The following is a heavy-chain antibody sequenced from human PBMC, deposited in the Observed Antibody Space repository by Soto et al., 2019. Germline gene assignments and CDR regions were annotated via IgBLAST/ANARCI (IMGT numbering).Heavy chain of an antibody. D-gene: IGHD2-2*01. CDR1: GGSISSHY. CDR2: IYSSGST. V-gene: IGHV4-59*11. J-gene: IGHJ5*02. Sequence: SETLSLTCTVSGGSISSHYWSWIRQPPGKGLEWIGYIYSSGSTNYNPSLKSRVTISVDTSKNQFSLKLSSVTAADTAVYYCARVGRYCSSTSCWYNWFDPWGQGTLVTVSS. CDR3: ARVGRYCSSTSCWYNWFDP.